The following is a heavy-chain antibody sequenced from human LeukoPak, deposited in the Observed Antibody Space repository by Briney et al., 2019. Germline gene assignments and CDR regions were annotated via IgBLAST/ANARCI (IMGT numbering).Heavy chain of an antibody. CDR3: AKELHGSGNYAFDY. D-gene: IGHD3-10*01. CDR2: IGTPGDT. J-gene: IGHJ4*02. V-gene: IGHV3-13*01. Sequence: GESLRLSCAASGFTFSSSEFHWVRQAPGKGLEWVSAIGTPGDTYYSGSVKGRFTISRDNSKNTLYLQMNSLRPEDAAVYFCAKELHGSGNYAFDYWGQGTLVTVSS. CDR1: GFTFSSSE.